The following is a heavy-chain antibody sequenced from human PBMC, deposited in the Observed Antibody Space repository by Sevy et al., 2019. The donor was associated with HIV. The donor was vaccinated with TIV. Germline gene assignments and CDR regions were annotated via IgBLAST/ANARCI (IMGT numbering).Heavy chain of an antibody. CDR2: INGSGDNT. J-gene: IGHJ3*02. CDR3: TRGLTMILLVLSAIDI. V-gene: IGHV3-23*01. D-gene: IGHD2-8*02. CDR1: GFTISSFD. Sequence: GGSLRLSCAASGFTISSFDMTWVRQAPGKGLEWVSGINGSGDNTYYADPVKGRFTISSDNSKNTLYLQMKGLRAEDTAVYYCTRGLTMILLVLSAIDIWGQGTMVTVSS.